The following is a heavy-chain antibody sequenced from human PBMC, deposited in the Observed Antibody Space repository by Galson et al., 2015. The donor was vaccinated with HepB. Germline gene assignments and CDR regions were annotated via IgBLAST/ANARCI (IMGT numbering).Heavy chain of an antibody. J-gene: IGHJ3*02. D-gene: IGHD2-2*03. Sequence: SLRLSCAASGFIFSSYGMHWVRQAPGKGLAWVAVISHDGSNKNYADSVKGRFTISRDNAKNTLYLQMNSLRAEDTAVYYCAGLDNAFDIWGLGTMVTVSS. CDR3: AGLDNAFDI. CDR1: GFIFSSYG. CDR2: ISHDGSNK. V-gene: IGHV3-30*03.